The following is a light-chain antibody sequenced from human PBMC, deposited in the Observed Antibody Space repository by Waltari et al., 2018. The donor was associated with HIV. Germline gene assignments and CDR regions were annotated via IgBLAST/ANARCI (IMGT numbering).Light chain of an antibody. V-gene: IGKV2-28*01. CDR3: MQALQTPKT. J-gene: IGKJ1*01. Sequence: DTVTTQSPLPLPVTPGEPASIPCRSSQSLLHSNGYNYLDWYLQKPGQSPQLLIYLGSNRASGVPDRFSCSKSGTDFTLKISRVEAEDVGVYYCMQALQTPKTFGQGTKVEIK. CDR1: QSLLHSNGYNY. CDR2: LGS.